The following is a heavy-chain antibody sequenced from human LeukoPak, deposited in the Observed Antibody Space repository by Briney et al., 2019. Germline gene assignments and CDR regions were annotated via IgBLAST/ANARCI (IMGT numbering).Heavy chain of an antibody. J-gene: IGHJ4*02. D-gene: IGHD3-22*01. Sequence: GGSLRLSCSASGFTFSSYAMHWVRQAPGKGLEYVSAISSNGGSTYYADSVKGRFTISRDNSKNTLYLQMSSLRAEDTAVYYCVKDRGYYDSSGYCELDYWGQGTLVTVSS. CDR1: GFTFSSYA. CDR2: ISSNGGST. V-gene: IGHV3-64D*06. CDR3: VKDRGYYDSSGYCELDY.